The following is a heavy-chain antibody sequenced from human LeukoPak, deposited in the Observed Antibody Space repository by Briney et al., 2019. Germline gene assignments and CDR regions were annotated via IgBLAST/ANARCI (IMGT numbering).Heavy chain of an antibody. CDR1: GGSISSSSYY. CDR3: ARQGFGSSYFDY. Sequence: SETLSLTCAVSGGSISSSSYYWAWIRQPPGKGLEWIVSIHYSGSTYYNPSRKSRVTISLHTSKNQFSLKLSSVTAADTAVYYCARQGFGSSYFDYWGQGTLVTVSS. D-gene: IGHD3-16*01. CDR2: IHYSGST. V-gene: IGHV4-39*07. J-gene: IGHJ4*02.